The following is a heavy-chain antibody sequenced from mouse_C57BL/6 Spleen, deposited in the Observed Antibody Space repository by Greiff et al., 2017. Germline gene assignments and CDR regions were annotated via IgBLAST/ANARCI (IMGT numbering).Heavy chain of an antibody. CDR3: ARDEGLERRGYYFDY. CDR2: ISDGGSYT. V-gene: IGHV5-4*01. CDR1: GFTFSSYA. Sequence: EVQLVESGGGLVKPGGSLKLSCAASGFTFSSYAMSWVRQTPEKRLEWVATISDGGSYTYYPDNVKGRFTISRDNAKNNLYLQMSHLKSEDTAMYYCARDEGLERRGYYFDYWGQGTTLTVSS. J-gene: IGHJ2*01.